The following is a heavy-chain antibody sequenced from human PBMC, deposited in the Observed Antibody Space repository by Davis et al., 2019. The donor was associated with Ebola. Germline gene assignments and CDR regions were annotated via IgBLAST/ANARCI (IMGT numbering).Heavy chain of an antibody. D-gene: IGHD6-19*01. CDR3: AVPPMRVAVAGTGGVDY. V-gene: IGHV5-51*01. CDR2: IYPGDSDT. Sequence: KVSCKGSGYSFTSYWIGWVRQMPGTGLEWMGIIYPGDSDTRYSPSFQGQVTISADKSISTAYLQWSSLKAADPAMYYCAVPPMRVAVAGTGGVDYWGQGTLVTVSS. CDR1: GYSFTSYW. J-gene: IGHJ4*02.